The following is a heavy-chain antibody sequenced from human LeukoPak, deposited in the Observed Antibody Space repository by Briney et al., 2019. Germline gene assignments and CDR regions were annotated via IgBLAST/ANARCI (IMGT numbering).Heavy chain of an antibody. D-gene: IGHD5-18*01. CDR2: INHSGST. CDR1: GGSFSGYY. V-gene: IGHV4-34*01. Sequence: SETLSLTCAVYGGSFSGYYWSWIRQPPGKGLEWIGEINHSGSTNYNPSLKSRVTISVDTSKNQFSLKLSSVTAADTAVYYCARGVGYSYSSDYWGQGTLVTVSS. J-gene: IGHJ4*02. CDR3: ARGVGYSYSSDY.